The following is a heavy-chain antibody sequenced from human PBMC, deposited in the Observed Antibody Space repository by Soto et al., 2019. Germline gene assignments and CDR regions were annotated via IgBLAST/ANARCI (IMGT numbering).Heavy chain of an antibody. J-gene: IGHJ4*02. V-gene: IGHV1-69*01. CDR2: IIPRFGKG. CDR1: GGTFSSYA. CDR3: ARERGGYNRGDFEF. Sequence: QVQLVQSGSEAKRPGSSVKVSCKATGGTFSSYAISWVRQAPGQRLEWLGGIIPRFGKGNYQQTFQGRLTITADESTSTVYMELSGLTSGDTAVYYCARERGGYNRGDFEFWGQGTLVTVSS. D-gene: IGHD5-12*01.